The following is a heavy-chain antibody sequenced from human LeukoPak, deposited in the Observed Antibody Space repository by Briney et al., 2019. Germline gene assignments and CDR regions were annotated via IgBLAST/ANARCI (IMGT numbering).Heavy chain of an antibody. Sequence: GGSLRLSCAASGFTFDDYGMNWVRRAPGKGLEWVSGINWHGGSTGYADSVKGRLTISRDNAKNSLYLQMNSLRAEDTALYCCARDRGSSAYYGMDVWGPGTTVTVSS. CDR2: INWHGGST. CDR3: ARDRGSSAYYGMDV. V-gene: IGHV3-20*04. J-gene: IGHJ6*02. CDR1: GFTFDDYG. D-gene: IGHD6-19*01.